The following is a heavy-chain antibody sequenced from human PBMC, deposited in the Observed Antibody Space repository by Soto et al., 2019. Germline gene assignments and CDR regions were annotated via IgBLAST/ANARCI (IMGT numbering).Heavy chain of an antibody. Sequence: PSETLSLTCAVSGGSISSGGYSWSWIRQPPGKGLEWIGYIYHSGSTYYNPSLKSRVTISVDRSKNQFSLKLSSVTAADTAVYYCAGEYYFDGWGNWFDPWGQGTLVTVSS. J-gene: IGHJ5*02. D-gene: IGHD3-9*01. V-gene: IGHV4-30-2*01. CDR3: AGEYYFDGWGNWFDP. CDR2: IYHSGST. CDR1: GGSISSGGYS.